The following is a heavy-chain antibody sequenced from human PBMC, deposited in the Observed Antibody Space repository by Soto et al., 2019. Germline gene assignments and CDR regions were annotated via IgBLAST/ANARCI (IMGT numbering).Heavy chain of an antibody. CDR2: ISYDGTKK. CDR1: GFTFSSYA. V-gene: IGHV3-30*18. CDR3: AKTIGYCTSANCYALMDY. J-gene: IGHJ4*02. Sequence: GGSLRLSCAASGFTFSSYAMHWVRQAPGKGLEWVTTISYDGTKKYSADSVKGRFTISRDNSKNTLYLQMNSLKPQDTAVYYCAKTIGYCTSANCYALMDYWGLGTLVTSPQ. D-gene: IGHD2-2*01.